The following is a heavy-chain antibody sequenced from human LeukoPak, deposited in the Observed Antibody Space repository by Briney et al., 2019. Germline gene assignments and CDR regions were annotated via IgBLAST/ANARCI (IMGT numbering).Heavy chain of an antibody. CDR3: ARDPRGLYYDFWSGYSNWFDP. CDR1: GYTFTSYG. J-gene: IGHJ5*02. Sequence: GASVKVSRKASGYTFTSYGISWVRQAPGQGLEWMGWISAYNGNTNYAQKLQGRVTMTTDTSTSTAYMELRSLRSDDTAVYYCARDPRGLYYDFWSGYSNWFDPWGQGTLVTVSS. D-gene: IGHD3-3*01. V-gene: IGHV1-18*01. CDR2: ISAYNGNT.